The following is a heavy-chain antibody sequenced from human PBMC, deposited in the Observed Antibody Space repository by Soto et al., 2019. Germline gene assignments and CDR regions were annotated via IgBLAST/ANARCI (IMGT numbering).Heavy chain of an antibody. D-gene: IGHD5-12*01. CDR1: GGTFSNYP. J-gene: IGHJ2*01. Sequence: QVQLVQSGAEVKKPGSSVKVSCKASGGTFSNYPISWVRQAPGQGLEWMGGIIPIFGTVNYAQKFQDRVTITADECTSTAYMELSSLRSEDTDVYYCARGNHRWLELWYFDLWGRGTLVTVSS. CDR3: ARGNHRWLELWYFDL. CDR2: IIPIFGTV. V-gene: IGHV1-69*12.